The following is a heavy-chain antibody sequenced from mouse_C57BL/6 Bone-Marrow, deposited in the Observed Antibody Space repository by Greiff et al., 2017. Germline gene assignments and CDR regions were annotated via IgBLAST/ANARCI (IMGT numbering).Heavy chain of an antibody. CDR2: INPNNGGT. V-gene: IGHV1-18*01. Sequence: VQLKQSGPELVKPGASVKIPCKASGYTFTDYNMDWVKQSHGKSLAWIGDINPNNGGTIYNQKFKGKATLTVDKSSSTAYMELRSLTSEDTAVYYCARQNPPITSYAMDYWGQGTSVTVSS. CDR3: ARQNPPITSYAMDY. J-gene: IGHJ4*01. D-gene: IGHD1-1*01. CDR1: GYTFTDYN.